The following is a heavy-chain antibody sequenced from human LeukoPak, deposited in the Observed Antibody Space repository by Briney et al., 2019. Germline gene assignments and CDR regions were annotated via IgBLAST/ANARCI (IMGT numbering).Heavy chain of an antibody. CDR1: GFTFDDYT. V-gene: IGHV3-9*01. CDR2: ISWNSGSI. CDR3: ARVAAGLYGFFDY. Sequence: SGGSLRLSCAASGFTFDDYTMHWVRQAPGKGLEWVSGISWNSGSIDFADSVKGRFTISRDNAKNSLYLQMNSLRAEDTALYYCARVAAGLYGFFDYWGQGILVTVSS. D-gene: IGHD6-13*01. J-gene: IGHJ4*02.